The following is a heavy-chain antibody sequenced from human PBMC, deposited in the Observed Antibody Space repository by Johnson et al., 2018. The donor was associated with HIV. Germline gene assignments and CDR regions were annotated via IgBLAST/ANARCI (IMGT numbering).Heavy chain of an antibody. V-gene: IGHV3-30*14. CDR3: ARLPSWRGACDS. Sequence: QVQLVESGGGVVQPGRSLRLSCAASGFTFSSYAMHWVRQAPGKGLEWVAVISYDGSNKYYADSVKGRFTISRDNSQNTLYLQMNSLRAEDTAVYYCARLPSWRGACDSWGQGTMVTVSS. CDR1: GFTFSSYA. J-gene: IGHJ3*02. D-gene: IGHD3-10*01. CDR2: ISYDGSNK.